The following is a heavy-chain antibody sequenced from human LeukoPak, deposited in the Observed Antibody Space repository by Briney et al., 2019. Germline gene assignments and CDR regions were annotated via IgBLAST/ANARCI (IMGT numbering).Heavy chain of an antibody. Sequence: GGSLRLSCAASGFTFSSYGMHWVRQAPGKGLEWVAVIWYDGSNKYYADSVKGRFTISRDNSKNTLYLQMNSLRAEDTAVYYCAKRDDSSSSDTLDYWGQGTLVTVSS. CDR2: IWYDGSNK. D-gene: IGHD6-6*01. V-gene: IGHV3-33*06. CDR3: AKRDDSSSSDTLDY. CDR1: GFTFSSYG. J-gene: IGHJ4*02.